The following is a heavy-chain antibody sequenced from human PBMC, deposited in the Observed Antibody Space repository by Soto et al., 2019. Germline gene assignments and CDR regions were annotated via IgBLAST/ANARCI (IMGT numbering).Heavy chain of an antibody. V-gene: IGHV4-31*03. CDR3: ARDARGEAAY. CDR1: GGSITNGDYY. CDR2: INYRGTT. Sequence: QVQLQESGPGLVRPSQTLSLTCTVSGGSITNGDYYWNWIRQHPGKGLEWIGYINYRGTTFYNPSVKRRVFISVETSKNQCSLNVSSVTAADAAVYFCARDARGEAAYWGQGTLVTVSS. D-gene: IGHD3-10*01. J-gene: IGHJ4*02.